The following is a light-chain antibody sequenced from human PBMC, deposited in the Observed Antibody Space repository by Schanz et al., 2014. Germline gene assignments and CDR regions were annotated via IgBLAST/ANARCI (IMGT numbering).Light chain of an antibody. J-gene: IGKJ4*01. Sequence: EIVMTQSPATLSVSPGERATLSCRASESISDNLAWYQHKPGQAPRLLIYGASTRATGIPARFSGGGSGTEFTLTISSLQSEDIATYYCQQSDNLPHFGGGTKVEV. V-gene: IGKV3-15*01. CDR3: QQSDNLPH. CDR2: GAS. CDR1: ESISDN.